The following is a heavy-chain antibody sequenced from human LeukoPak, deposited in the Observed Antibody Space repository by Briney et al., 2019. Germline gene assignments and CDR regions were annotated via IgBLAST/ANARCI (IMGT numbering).Heavy chain of an antibody. CDR1: GFTFSNAW. D-gene: IGHD5-18*01. J-gene: IGHJ4*02. CDR2: IKSKTDGGTT. Sequence: GGSLRLSCAASGFTFSNAWMSWVRQAPGKGLEWVGRIKSKTDGGTTDYAAPVKGRFTISRDDSKNTLYLQMNSLKTEDTAVYYCTSGYSFPAPLDCWGQGTLATVSS. CDR3: TSGYSFPAPLDC. V-gene: IGHV3-15*01.